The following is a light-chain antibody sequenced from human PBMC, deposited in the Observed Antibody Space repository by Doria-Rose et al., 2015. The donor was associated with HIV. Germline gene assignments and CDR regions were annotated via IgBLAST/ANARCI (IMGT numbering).Light chain of an antibody. CDR3: HQYGTSWT. Sequence: QSPGTLSLSPGERATPSCRASQSFSSTYLAWYQQKPGQTPSLLIYDGSTRATGIPDRFSASGSGTDFTLTINRLEPEDFALYYCHQYGTSWTFGQGTKVEI. CDR1: QSFSSTY. CDR2: DGS. V-gene: IGKV3-20*01. J-gene: IGKJ1*01.